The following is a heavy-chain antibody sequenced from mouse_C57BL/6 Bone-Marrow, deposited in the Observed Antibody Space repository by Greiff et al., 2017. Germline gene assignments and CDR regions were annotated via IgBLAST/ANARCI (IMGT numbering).Heavy chain of an antibody. V-gene: IGHV1-81*01. Sequence: QVQLQQSGAELARPGASVKLSCKASGYTFTSYGISWVKQRTGQGLEWIGEIYPRSGNTYYNEKFKGKATLTADKSSSTAYMELRSLTSEDSAVYFCAKHIRYYGSIWFAYWGQGTLVTVSA. CDR3: AKHIRYYGSIWFAY. CDR1: GYTFTSYG. CDR2: IYPRSGNT. D-gene: IGHD1-1*01. J-gene: IGHJ3*01.